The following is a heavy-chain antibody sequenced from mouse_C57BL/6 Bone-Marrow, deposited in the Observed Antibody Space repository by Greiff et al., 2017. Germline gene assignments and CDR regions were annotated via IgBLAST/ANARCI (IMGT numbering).Heavy chain of an antibody. J-gene: IGHJ3*01. V-gene: IGHV1-50*01. D-gene: IGHD2-4*01. Sequence: QVHLQQPGAELVKPGASVKLSCKASGSTFTSYWMQWVKQRPGQGLEWIGEIDPSDSYTNYNQKFKGKATLTVDTSSSTAYMQLSSLTPEDSAVYYCARAVYDYDEGTWFAYWGQGTLVTVSA. CDR3: ARAVYDYDEGTWFAY. CDR1: GSTFTSYW. CDR2: IDPSDSYT.